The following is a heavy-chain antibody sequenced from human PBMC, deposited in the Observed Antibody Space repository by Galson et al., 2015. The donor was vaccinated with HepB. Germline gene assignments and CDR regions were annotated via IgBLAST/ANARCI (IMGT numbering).Heavy chain of an antibody. CDR3: ARAYSSSSLARGPYGMDV. D-gene: IGHD6-6*01. Sequence: SLRLSCAASGFTFSSYAMHWVRPAPGKGLEWVAVISYDGSNKYYADSVKGRFTISRDNSKNTLYLQMNSLRAEDTAVYYCARAYSSSSLARGPYGMDVWGQGTTVTVSS. CDR2: ISYDGSNK. V-gene: IGHV3-30-3*01. J-gene: IGHJ6*02. CDR1: GFTFSSYA.